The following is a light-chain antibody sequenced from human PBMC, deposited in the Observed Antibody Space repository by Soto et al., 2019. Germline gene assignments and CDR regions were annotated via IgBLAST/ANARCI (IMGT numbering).Light chain of an antibody. V-gene: IGKV1-5*01. CDR1: QAPGGF. CDR3: LQYDSYPYS. Sequence: DIPVTRSPATLSASVGARVTITCRASQAPGGFLARFQQKPGKAPKLLIYDGSNLQTGVPRRFSGSRAGTEFTLTISGLQPDDYASYFCLQYDSYPYSFGQGTKVDIK. CDR2: DGS. J-gene: IGKJ2*01.